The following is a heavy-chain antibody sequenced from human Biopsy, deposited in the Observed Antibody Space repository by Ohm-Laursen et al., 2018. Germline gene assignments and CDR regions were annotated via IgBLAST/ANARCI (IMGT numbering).Heavy chain of an antibody. CDR3: ARDRDRRGWFDP. CDR1: GGSLSSYS. D-gene: IGHD1-14*01. J-gene: IGHJ5*02. V-gene: IGHV4-4*07. Sequence: SQTLSLTCTVSGGSLSSYSWSWIRQPAGKGLEWIGQIYTSGITNYNPSLKSRVTISVDTSKNQFSLKLNSVTAADTAVYYCARDRDRRGWFDPWGQGTLVTVSS. CDR2: IYTSGIT.